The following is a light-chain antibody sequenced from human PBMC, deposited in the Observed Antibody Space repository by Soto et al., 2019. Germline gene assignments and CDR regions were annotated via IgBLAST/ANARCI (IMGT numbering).Light chain of an antibody. J-gene: IGLJ1*01. CDR3: CSYGGTYTLYV. CDR2: DVS. Sequence: QSALTQPASVSGSPGESITISCTGTSSDVGGDIYVSWYQQYPGKAPKVMIYDVSKRPSGVPDRFSGSRSGNTASLTISGLQTEDEADYYCCSYGGTYTLYVFGTGTKLTVL. V-gene: IGLV2-11*01. CDR1: SSDVGGDIY.